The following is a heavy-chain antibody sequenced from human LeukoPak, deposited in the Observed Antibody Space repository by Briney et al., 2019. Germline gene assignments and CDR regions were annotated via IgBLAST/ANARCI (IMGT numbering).Heavy chain of an antibody. Sequence: GGSLRLSCAVSGFNFDDYAMHWVRQAPGRGLEWVSGINWKTGNGIYADSVKGRFTISRDNSKNTLYLQMNSLRAEDTAVYFCAKRGIVIRGVIIIGFHKEAYYFDYWGQGILVTVSS. V-gene: IGHV3-9*01. D-gene: IGHD3-10*01. CDR1: GFNFDDYA. J-gene: IGHJ4*02. CDR3: AKRGIVIRGVIIIGFHKEAYYFDY. CDR2: INWKTGNG.